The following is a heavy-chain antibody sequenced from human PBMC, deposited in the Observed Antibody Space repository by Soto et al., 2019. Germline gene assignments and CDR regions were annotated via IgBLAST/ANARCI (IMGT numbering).Heavy chain of an antibody. J-gene: IGHJ4*02. CDR3: ARESRIQLCDY. Sequence: QVQLVQSGAEVKKPGSSVKVSCKASGGTFSSYTISWVRQAPGQGREWMGRIIPILGIANYAQKFQGRVTITADKSTSTAYMELSSLRSEDTAVYYCARESRIQLCDYWGQGTLVTVSS. CDR1: GGTFSSYT. D-gene: IGHD5-18*01. V-gene: IGHV1-69*08. CDR2: IIPILGIA.